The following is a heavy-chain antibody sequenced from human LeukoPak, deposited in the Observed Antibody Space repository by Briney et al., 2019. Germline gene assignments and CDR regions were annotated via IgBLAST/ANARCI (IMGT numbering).Heavy chain of an antibody. J-gene: IGHJ4*02. CDR3: AREDSYGGSYY. V-gene: IGHV3-21*01. CDR2: ISSSSSYI. Sequence: GGSLRLSCAASGFTFSSYSMNWVRQAPGKGLEWVSSISSSSSYIYYADSVKGRSTISRDNAKNSLYLQMNSLRAEDTAVYYCAREDSYGGSYYWGQGTLVTVSS. CDR1: GFTFSSYS. D-gene: IGHD1-26*01.